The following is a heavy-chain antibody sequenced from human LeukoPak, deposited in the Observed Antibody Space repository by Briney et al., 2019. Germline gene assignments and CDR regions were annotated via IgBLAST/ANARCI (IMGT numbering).Heavy chain of an antibody. CDR2: IKQDGSEK. J-gene: IGHJ3*02. V-gene: IGHV3-7*01. CDR3: ERDLGPIFSNIWYDAFDI. Sequence: GGSLRLSCAASGFTFSSYWLTWIRQAPGKGLEWVANIKQDGSEKSYVDSVKGRFIISRDNTKKSLYLQMNSLTAEDTAVYYCERDLGPIFSNIWYDAFDIWGQGTMVTVSS. D-gene: IGHD2-21*01. CDR1: GFTFSSYW.